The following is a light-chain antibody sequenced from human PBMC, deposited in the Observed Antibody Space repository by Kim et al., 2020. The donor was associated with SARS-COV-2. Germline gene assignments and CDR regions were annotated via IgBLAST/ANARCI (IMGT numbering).Light chain of an antibody. J-gene: IGLJ2*01. CDR2: EVT. Sequence: SPGQSITISCTGTSTDVGSYNVVSWYQQHPGKAPKLLIYEVTKRPSGVSDRFSGSKAGHTAALTISGLQAEDEADYYCCSYAGFLVFGGGTQLTVL. V-gene: IGLV2-23*02. CDR3: CSYAGFLV. CDR1: STDVGSYNV.